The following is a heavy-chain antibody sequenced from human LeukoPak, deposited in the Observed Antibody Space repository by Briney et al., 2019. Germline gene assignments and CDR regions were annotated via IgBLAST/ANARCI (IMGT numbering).Heavy chain of an antibody. CDR1: GGSISSSSYY. D-gene: IGHD2-15*01. V-gene: IGHV4-39*07. CDR2: IYYSGST. Sequence: SETLSLTCTVSGGSISSSSYYWGWIRQPPGKGLEWIGSIYYSGSTYYNPSLKSRVTISVDTSKNQFSLKLSSVTAADTAVYYCARSFDIRYCSGGSCYSLLDYWGQGTLVTVSS. CDR3: ARSFDIRYCSGGSCYSLLDY. J-gene: IGHJ4*02.